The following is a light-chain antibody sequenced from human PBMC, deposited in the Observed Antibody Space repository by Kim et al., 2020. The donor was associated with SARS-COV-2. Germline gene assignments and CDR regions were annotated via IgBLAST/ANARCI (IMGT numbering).Light chain of an antibody. CDR2: KAS. Sequence: LSASLGDRVTITCRASQTVNSWLAWYQQKPGKAPNLLIYKASSLESGVPSRFSGSGSGTEFTLTISSLQPDDFATYYCQQYNHWYTFGQGTKLEI. CDR3: QQYNHWYT. V-gene: IGKV1-5*03. J-gene: IGKJ2*01. CDR1: QTVNSW.